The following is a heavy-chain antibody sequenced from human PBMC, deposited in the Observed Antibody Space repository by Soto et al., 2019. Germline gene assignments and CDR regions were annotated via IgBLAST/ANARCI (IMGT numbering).Heavy chain of an antibody. J-gene: IGHJ4*02. CDR2: ISYDGSNK. CDR3: AKDPGVGGPLY. V-gene: IGHV3-30*18. D-gene: IGHD3-3*01. CDR1: GFTFSSYG. Sequence: PGGSLRLSCAVSGFTFSSYGMHWVRQAPGKGLEWVAVISYDGSNKYYADSVKGRFTISRDNSKNTLYLQMNSLRAEDTAVYYCAKDPGVGGPLYWGQGTLVTV.